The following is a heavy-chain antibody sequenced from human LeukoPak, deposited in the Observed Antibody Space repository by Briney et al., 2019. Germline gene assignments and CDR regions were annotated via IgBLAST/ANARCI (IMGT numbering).Heavy chain of an antibody. V-gene: IGHV3-48*03. CDR2: ISSSGSTI. D-gene: IGHD3-22*01. CDR3: ARARGPITMIVVGSFDY. Sequence: PGGSLRLSCAASGFTFSSYAMTWVRQAPGKGLEWVSYISSSGSTIYYADSVKGRFTISRDNAKNSLYLQMNSLRAEDTAVYYCARARGPITMIVVGSFDYWGQGTLVTVSS. J-gene: IGHJ4*02. CDR1: GFTFSSYA.